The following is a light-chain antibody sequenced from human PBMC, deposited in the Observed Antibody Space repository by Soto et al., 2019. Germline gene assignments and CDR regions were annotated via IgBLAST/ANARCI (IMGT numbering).Light chain of an antibody. CDR1: QTISTW. CDR3: QQAYTFPHT. Sequence: DIQMTQSPSSVSASVGDRVTITCRASQTISTWLAWYQQKPGKAPRLLIYATSSLESGVPSRISGSGSGTDFTLTIDSLQPEDSATYYCQQAYTFPHTFGQGTRLEIK. CDR2: ATS. J-gene: IGKJ5*01. V-gene: IGKV1-12*01.